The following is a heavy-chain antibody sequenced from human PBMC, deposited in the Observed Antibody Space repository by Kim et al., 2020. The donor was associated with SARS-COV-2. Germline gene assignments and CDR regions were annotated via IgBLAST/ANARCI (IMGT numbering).Heavy chain of an antibody. CDR3: AKEVRAYCSSTSCYSDY. Sequence: VKGRFTISRDNSKNTLYLQMNSLRAEDTAVYYCAKEVRAYCSSTSCYSDYWGQGTLVTVSS. J-gene: IGHJ4*02. D-gene: IGHD2-2*02. V-gene: IGHV3-23*01.